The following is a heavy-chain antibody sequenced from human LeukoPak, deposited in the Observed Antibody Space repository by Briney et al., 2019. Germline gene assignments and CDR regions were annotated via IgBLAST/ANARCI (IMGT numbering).Heavy chain of an antibody. CDR3: ATDSSSWNIFDN. V-gene: IGHV3-23*01. Sequence: PGGSLRLSCAASGFTFTFNTYTMAWVRQAPGKGLEWISSTSGSGYSTFYADSVKGRFTISRDNSNKTVHLQMDKLRAEDTAIYYCATDSSSWNIFDNWGQGTLVTVSS. CDR1: GFTFTFNTYT. J-gene: IGHJ5*02. D-gene: IGHD6-13*01. CDR2: TSGSGYST.